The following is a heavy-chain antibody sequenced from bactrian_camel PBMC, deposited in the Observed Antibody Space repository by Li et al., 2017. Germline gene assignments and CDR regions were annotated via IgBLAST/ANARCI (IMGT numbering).Heavy chain of an antibody. J-gene: IGHJ6*01. V-gene: IGHV3S10*01. CDR3: AAGLKWCRQGYPTADFRY. CDR2: IHSGKGA. CDR1: RFTFSSSV. Sequence: DVQLVESGGSLVQPGGSLGLSCVASRFTFSSSVMSWVRQAPGKGLEWVGFIHSGKGAYYAASVKGRFTISRDNAKNTVYLQMNSLKSEDTAMYYCAAGLKWCRQGYPTADFRYLGQGTQVTVS. D-gene: IGHD2*01.